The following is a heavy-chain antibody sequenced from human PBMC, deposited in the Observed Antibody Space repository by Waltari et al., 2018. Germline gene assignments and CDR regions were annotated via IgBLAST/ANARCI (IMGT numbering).Heavy chain of an antibody. J-gene: IGHJ3*02. D-gene: IGHD3-10*01. CDR3: ARDPPQLADAFDI. CDR1: GGSISSGSYY. V-gene: IGHV4-61*02. CDR2: IYTRGST. Sequence: QVQLQESGPGLVKPSETLSLTCSVSGGSISSGSYYWTWIRQPAGKGLGWIGCIYTRGSTNNNPSRRSGLTISVDTSNNQFTLKLSSWTAADTAVYYCARDPPQLADAFDIWGQGTMVTVSS.